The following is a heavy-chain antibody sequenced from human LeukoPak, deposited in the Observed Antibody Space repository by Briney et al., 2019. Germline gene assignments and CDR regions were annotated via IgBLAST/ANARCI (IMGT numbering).Heavy chain of an antibody. CDR1: GFTFSSYA. J-gene: IGHJ4*02. CDR3: AKVQFDYGDYQFFDY. D-gene: IGHD4-17*01. V-gene: IGHV3-23*01. Sequence: SGGSLRLSCAASGFTFSSYAMSWVRQAPGKGLEWVSAISGSGGSTYYADSVKGRFTISRDNSKNTLYLQMNSLRAEDTAVYYCAKVQFDYGDYQFFDYWGQGTLVTVSS. CDR2: ISGSGGST.